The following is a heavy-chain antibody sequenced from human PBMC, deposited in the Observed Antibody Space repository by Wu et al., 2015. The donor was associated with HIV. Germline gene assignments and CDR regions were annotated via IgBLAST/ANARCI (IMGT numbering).Heavy chain of an antibody. D-gene: IGHD3-16*01. J-gene: IGHJ6*03. Sequence: QVQLVQSGAEVKKPGSSVKVSCKASGGSFSSYATNWVRQAPGQGLEWMGGIIPIFGTANYAQKFQGRVTITADESTSTAYMELSSLRSEDTAVYYCASLGGYYYYMDVWGKGTTVTVSS. V-gene: IGHV1-69*13. CDR2: IIPIFGTA. CDR3: ASLGGYYYYMDV. CDR1: GGSFSSYA.